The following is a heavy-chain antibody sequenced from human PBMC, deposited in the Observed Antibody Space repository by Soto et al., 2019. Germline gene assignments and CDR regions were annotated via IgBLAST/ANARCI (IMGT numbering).Heavy chain of an antibody. CDR3: AKPEVSLRNSWNDGGFDY. CDR2: ISYDGSNK. D-gene: IGHD1-1*01. J-gene: IGHJ4*02. Sequence: QVQLVESGGGVVQPGRSLRLSCAASGFTFSSYGMHWVRQAPGKGLEWVAVISYDGSNKYYADSVKGRFTISRDNSKNTLYLQMNSLRAEDTAVYYCAKPEVSLRNSWNDGGFDYWGQGTLVTVSS. V-gene: IGHV3-30*18. CDR1: GFTFSSYG.